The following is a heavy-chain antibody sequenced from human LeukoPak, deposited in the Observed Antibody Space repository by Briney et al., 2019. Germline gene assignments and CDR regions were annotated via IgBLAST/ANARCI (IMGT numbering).Heavy chain of an antibody. Sequence: PGGSLRLSCAASGFTFSSYSMNWVRQAPGKGLEWVSSISSSSSYIYYAGSVKGRFTISRDNAKNSLYLQMNSLRAEDTAVYYCASSSITTSMAFVIWGQGTMVTVSS. CDR3: ASSSITTSMAFVI. CDR2: ISSSSSYI. V-gene: IGHV3-21*01. D-gene: IGHD4-11*01. J-gene: IGHJ3*02. CDR1: GFTFSSYS.